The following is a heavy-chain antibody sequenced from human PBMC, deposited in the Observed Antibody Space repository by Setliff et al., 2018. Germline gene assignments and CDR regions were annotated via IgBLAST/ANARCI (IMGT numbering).Heavy chain of an antibody. J-gene: IGHJ6*03. V-gene: IGHV3-48*01. CDR3: AGLALTGYDTSGYYYALDYYYYMDG. CDR1: GFTFSNYG. Sequence: GESLKISCVTSGFTFSNYGMTWVRRAPGKGLEWISYISTSSTIIYYADSVKGRFTISRDNANHSLHLQMNSLRAEDTAVYFCAGLALTGYDTSGYYYALDYYYYMDGWGKGTTVTVSS. CDR2: ISTSSTII. D-gene: IGHD3-22*01.